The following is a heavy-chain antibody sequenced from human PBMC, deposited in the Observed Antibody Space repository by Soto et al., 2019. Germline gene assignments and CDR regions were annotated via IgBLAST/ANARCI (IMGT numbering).Heavy chain of an antibody. J-gene: IGHJ3*02. D-gene: IGHD3-10*01. V-gene: IGHV3-13*01. CDR1: GFTFSSYD. CDR2: IGTAGDT. Sequence: GGSLRLSCAASGFTFSSYDMHWVRQATGKGLEWVSAIGTAGDTYYPGSVKGRFTISRENAKNSLYLQMNSLRAGDTAVYYCARTLKRTSHNTMVRGVMGAFDIWGQGTMVTVSS. CDR3: ARTLKRTSHNTMVRGVMGAFDI.